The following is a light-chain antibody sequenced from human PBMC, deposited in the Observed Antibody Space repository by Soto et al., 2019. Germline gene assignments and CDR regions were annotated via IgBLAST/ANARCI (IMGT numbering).Light chain of an antibody. CDR2: DAS. J-gene: IGKJ3*01. V-gene: IGKV1-13*02. Sequence: AIQLTQSPSSLSASVGDRVTITCRASQGISGGLAWYQQKPGNAPKLLIFDASSLESGIPSRFSGSGSGSDFLLTISSRQPVDFGPYYSVQFSTSPFPFGPGTKVDSK. CDR3: VQFSTSPFP. CDR1: QGISGG.